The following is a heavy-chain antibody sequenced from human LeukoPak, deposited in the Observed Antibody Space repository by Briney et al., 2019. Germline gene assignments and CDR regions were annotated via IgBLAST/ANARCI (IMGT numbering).Heavy chain of an antibody. D-gene: IGHD4-17*01. V-gene: IGHV4-59*08. CDR1: GGSISSYY. CDR2: ICYSGST. Sequence: PSETLSLTCTVSGGSISSYYWSWIRQPPGKGLEWIGYICYSGSTNYNPSLKSRVTISVDTSKNQFSLKLSSVTAADTAVYYCARRSVPYYFDYWGQGTLVTVSS. CDR3: ARRSVPYYFDY. J-gene: IGHJ4*02.